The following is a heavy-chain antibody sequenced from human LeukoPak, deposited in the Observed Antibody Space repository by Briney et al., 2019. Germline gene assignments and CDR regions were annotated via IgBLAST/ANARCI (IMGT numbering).Heavy chain of an antibody. CDR2: INPNSGCT. CDR3: ARGGIVGATGLYYYYMDV. J-gene: IGHJ6*03. Sequence: GASVKVSCKASGYTFTGYYMHWVRQAPGQGLEWMGWINPNSGCTNYALKFQGRVTMTRDTSISTAYMELSRLRSDDTAVYYCARGGIVGATGLYYYYMDVWGKGTTVTVSS. V-gene: IGHV1-2*02. CDR1: GYTFTGYY. D-gene: IGHD1-26*01.